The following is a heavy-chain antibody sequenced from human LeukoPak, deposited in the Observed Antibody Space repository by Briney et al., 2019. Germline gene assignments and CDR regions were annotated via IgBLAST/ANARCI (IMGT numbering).Heavy chain of an antibody. D-gene: IGHD6-19*01. Sequence: GGSLRLSCEASGFTFDDYTMHWVRQAPGKGLEWVSLISGGGGTTYYADSVKGRFTISRDNSKNSLYLQLNSLRTEDTALYYCAKGGSSILGWFDPWGQGTLVTVSS. CDR1: GFTFDDYT. J-gene: IGHJ5*02. V-gene: IGHV3-43*01. CDR3: AKGGSSILGWFDP. CDR2: ISGGGGTT.